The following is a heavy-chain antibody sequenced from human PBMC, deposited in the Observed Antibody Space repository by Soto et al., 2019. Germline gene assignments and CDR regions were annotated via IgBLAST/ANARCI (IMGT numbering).Heavy chain of an antibody. J-gene: IGHJ4*02. D-gene: IGHD2-2*01. CDR1: GFTFDNYG. Sequence: GGSLRLSCAASGFTFDNYGMSWIRQAPGKGLEWVSGINWNGGSTGYADSVKGRFAISRDNAKTSLFLQMNSLRAEDTALYYCVRDRFVAVPAAPDYWGQGT. CDR3: VRDRFVAVPAAPDY. CDR2: INWNGGST. V-gene: IGHV3-20*04.